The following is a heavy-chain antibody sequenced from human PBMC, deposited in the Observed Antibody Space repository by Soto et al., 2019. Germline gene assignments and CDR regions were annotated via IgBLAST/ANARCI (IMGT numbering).Heavy chain of an antibody. J-gene: IGHJ4*02. CDR1: GGTFNMYA. CDR2: IIPIFDAP. Sequence: ASVKVSCKASGGTFNMYAMNWVRQAPGQGLEWMGGIIPIFDAPRYSQQFQGRVTITVDESTSTAYMELSSLRSDDTAIYYCTRSIGSGGVMGGFDYWGQGTLVTVSS. V-gene: IGHV1-69*13. D-gene: IGHD3-16*01. CDR3: TRSIGSGGVMGGFDY.